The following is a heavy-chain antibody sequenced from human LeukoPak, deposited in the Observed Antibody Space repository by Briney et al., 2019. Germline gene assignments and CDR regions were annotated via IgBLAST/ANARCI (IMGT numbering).Heavy chain of an antibody. CDR3: ARDLSYNCFDY. V-gene: IGHV1-69*04. CDR2: IIPIFGIA. CDR1: GGTFSSYA. J-gene: IGHJ4*02. Sequence: SVKVSCKASGGTFSSYAISWVRQAPGQGLEWMGRIIPIFGIANYAQKFQGRVTITADKSTSTAYMELSSLRSEDTGVYYCARDLSYNCFDYWGQGTLVSVSS. D-gene: IGHD2-2*02.